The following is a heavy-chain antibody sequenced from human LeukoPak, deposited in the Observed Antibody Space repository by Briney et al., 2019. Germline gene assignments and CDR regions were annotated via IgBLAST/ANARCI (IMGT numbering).Heavy chain of an antibody. J-gene: IGHJ3*02. CDR3: ARDQARYDYIWGSYRLDAFDI. CDR1: GFTFSSYS. CDR2: ISSSSSTI. V-gene: IGHV3-48*02. Sequence: GGSLRLPCAASGFTFSSYSMNWVRQAPGKGPEWVSYISSSSSTIYYADSVKGRFTISRDNAKNSLYLQMNSLRDEDTAVYYCARDQARYDYIWGSYRLDAFDIWGQGTMVTVSS. D-gene: IGHD3-16*02.